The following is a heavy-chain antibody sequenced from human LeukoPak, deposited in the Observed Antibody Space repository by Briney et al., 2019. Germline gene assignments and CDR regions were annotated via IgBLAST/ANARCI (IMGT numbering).Heavy chain of an antibody. D-gene: IGHD3-9*01. CDR1: GGSISSSSYY. J-gene: IGHJ4*02. CDR2: IYYSGST. Sequence: PSETLSLTCTVSGGSISSSSYYWGWIRQPPGKGLEWTGSIYYSGSTYYNPSLKSRVTTSVDTSKNQFSLKLSSVTAADTAVYYCARQYYDILTGYYTDYYFDYWGQGTLVTVSS. CDR3: ARQYYDILTGYYTDYYFDY. V-gene: IGHV4-39*01.